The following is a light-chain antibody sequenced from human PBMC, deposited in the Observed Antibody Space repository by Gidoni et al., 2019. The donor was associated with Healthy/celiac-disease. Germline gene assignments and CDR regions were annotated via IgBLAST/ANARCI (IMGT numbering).Light chain of an antibody. Sequence: EIVMTQSPATLSVSPGERATLSCRASQSVSSNLAWYQQKPGQAPRLLIYCASTMATGIPASFSGSGSGSEFTLTISSLQSEDFAVYYCQQYNNWPKSFGQGTKLEIK. CDR3: QQYNNWPKS. J-gene: IGKJ2*03. V-gene: IGKV3-15*01. CDR2: CAS. CDR1: QSVSSN.